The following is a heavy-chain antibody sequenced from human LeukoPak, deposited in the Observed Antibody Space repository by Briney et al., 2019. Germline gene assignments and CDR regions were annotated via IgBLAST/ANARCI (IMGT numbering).Heavy chain of an antibody. CDR1: GFTFSSYA. Sequence: GGSLRLSCAASGFTFSSYAMHWVRQAPGKGLEWVGVISYDGSNKYYADSVKGRFTISRDNSKNTLYLQMNSLRAEDTAVYYCARERYCSSTSCSTPDAFDIWGQGTMVTVSS. J-gene: IGHJ3*02. D-gene: IGHD2-2*02. CDR3: ARERYCSSTSCSTPDAFDI. V-gene: IGHV3-30-3*01. CDR2: ISYDGSNK.